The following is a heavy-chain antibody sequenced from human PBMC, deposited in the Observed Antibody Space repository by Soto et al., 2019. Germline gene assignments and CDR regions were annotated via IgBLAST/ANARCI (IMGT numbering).Heavy chain of an antibody. Sequence: QVQLQESGPGLVKPSGTLSLTCAVSGGSISSSHWWTWVRQSPGKGLEYLGEISHSGTSNSNPSLKSRVTLSVAKSKNHFSLTLNSVTAADTAVYYCARVVLTITRGAFDAWGQGTLVIVSS. CDR3: ARVVLTITRGAFDA. V-gene: IGHV4-4*02. CDR2: ISHSGTS. D-gene: IGHD3-9*01. CDR1: GGSISSSHW. J-gene: IGHJ3*01.